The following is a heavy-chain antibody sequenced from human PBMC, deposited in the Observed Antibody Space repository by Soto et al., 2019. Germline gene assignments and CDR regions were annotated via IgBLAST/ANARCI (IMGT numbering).Heavy chain of an antibody. J-gene: IGHJ6*02. CDR1: GYSFTTYL. CDR2: IDPGGSDT. Sequence: ESLKISCTASGYSFTTYLINWVRQMPGKGLEWMGKIDPGGSDTTYSPSFQGHVTISADKSITTAYLQWSSLKASDTAMYYCARVGHDYSNSGMDVWGQGTTVTVSS. CDR3: ARVGHDYSNSGMDV. D-gene: IGHD4-4*01. V-gene: IGHV5-10-1*01.